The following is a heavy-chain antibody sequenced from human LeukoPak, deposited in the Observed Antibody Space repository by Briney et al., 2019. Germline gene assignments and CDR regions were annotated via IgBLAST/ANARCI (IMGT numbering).Heavy chain of an antibody. CDR2: ISGSGGST. CDR3: AKDPRYNWNDGWFDP. J-gene: IGHJ5*02. Sequence: GGSLRLSCAASGSTFSSYAMSWVRQAPGKGLEWVSAISGSGGSTYYADSVKGRFTISRDNSKNTLYLQMNSLRAEDTAVYYCAKDPRYNWNDGWFDPWGQGTLVTVSS. CDR1: GSTFSSYA. D-gene: IGHD1-1*01. V-gene: IGHV3-23*01.